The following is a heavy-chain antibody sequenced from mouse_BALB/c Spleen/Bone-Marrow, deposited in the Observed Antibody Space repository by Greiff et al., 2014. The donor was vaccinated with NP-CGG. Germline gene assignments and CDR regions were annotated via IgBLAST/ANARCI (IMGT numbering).Heavy chain of an antibody. CDR1: GYAFTNYL. J-gene: IGHJ2*01. Sequence: VKLMESGAELVRPGTSVKVSCKASGYAFTNYLIEWVKQRPGQGLEWVGVINSGSGGTNYNEKFKGKATLTADKSSSTAYMQFSSLTSDDSAVYFCARSYYGSPYFDYWGQGTTLTVSS. CDR2: INSGSGGT. D-gene: IGHD1-1*01. CDR3: ARSYYGSPYFDY. V-gene: IGHV1-54*01.